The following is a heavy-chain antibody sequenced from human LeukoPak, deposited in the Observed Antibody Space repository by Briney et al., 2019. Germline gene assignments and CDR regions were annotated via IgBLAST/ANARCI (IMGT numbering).Heavy chain of an antibody. V-gene: IGHV4-30-4*01. Sequence: SQTLSLTCSVSGASISSGDYYWSWMRQPPGKGLEWIGYIYYSGSTYYKPSLKSRVTISVDTSKNQFSLRLSSVTAADTAVYYCARQVGSYNWFDPWGQGALVTVSS. CDR2: IYYSGST. D-gene: IGHD1-26*01. CDR1: GASISSGDYY. CDR3: ARQVGSYNWFDP. J-gene: IGHJ5*02.